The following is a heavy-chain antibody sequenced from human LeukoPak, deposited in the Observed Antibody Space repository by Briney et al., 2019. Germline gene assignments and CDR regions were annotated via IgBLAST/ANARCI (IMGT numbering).Heavy chain of an antibody. J-gene: IGHJ4*02. CDR2: IYWDDDK. CDR1: GFSLSTSGVG. V-gene: IGHV2-5*02. CDR3: AHGYYDFWSGYYTAFDY. D-gene: IGHD3-3*01. Sequence: SGPTPVKPTQTLTLTCTFSGFSLSTSGVGVGWIRQPPGKALDWLALIYWDDDKRYSPSLKSRLTLTKDTPKNQVVLTMTNMDPVDTATYYCAHGYYDFWSGYYTAFDYWGQGTLVTVSS.